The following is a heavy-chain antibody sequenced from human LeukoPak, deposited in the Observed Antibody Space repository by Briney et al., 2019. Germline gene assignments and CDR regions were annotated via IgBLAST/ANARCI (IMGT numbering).Heavy chain of an antibody. CDR2: INHSGST. J-gene: IGHJ4*02. CDR1: GGSFSGYY. D-gene: IGHD4-23*01. V-gene: IGHV4-34*01. Sequence: SETLSLTCAVYGGSFSGYYWSWIRQPPGKGLEWIGEINHSGSTNYNPSLKSRVTISVDKSKNQFSLKLSSVTAADTAVYYCARNGGNSDFDYWGQGTLVTVSS. CDR3: ARNGGNSDFDY.